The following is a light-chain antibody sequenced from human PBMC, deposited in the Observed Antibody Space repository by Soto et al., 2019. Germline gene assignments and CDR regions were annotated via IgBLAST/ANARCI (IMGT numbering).Light chain of an antibody. V-gene: IGLV2-14*01. CDR3: SSYTSNTSPV. CDR1: SSDVGGYNF. CDR2: DDT. J-gene: IGLJ2*01. Sequence: QSALTQPASVSGSPGQSITISCTGTSSDVGGYNFVSWYQQQPGKVPKLMIYDDTNRPSGVSDRFSGSKSGNTASLTISGLDAEDEDDYYCSSYTSNTSPVFGGGTKLTVL.